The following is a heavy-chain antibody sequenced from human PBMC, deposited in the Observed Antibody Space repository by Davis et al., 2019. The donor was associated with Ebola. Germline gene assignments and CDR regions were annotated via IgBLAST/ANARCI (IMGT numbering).Heavy chain of an antibody. CDR3: ARVYSSSAWAYYYYYYMDV. CDR1: GGSISSYY. Sequence: PSETLSLTCTVSGGSISSYYWSWIRQPPGKGLEWIGEINHSGSTNYNPSLKSRVTISVDTSKNQFSLKLSSVTAADTAVYYCARVYSSSAWAYYYYYYMDVWGKGTTVTVSS. J-gene: IGHJ6*03. V-gene: IGHV4-34*01. CDR2: INHSGST. D-gene: IGHD6-6*01.